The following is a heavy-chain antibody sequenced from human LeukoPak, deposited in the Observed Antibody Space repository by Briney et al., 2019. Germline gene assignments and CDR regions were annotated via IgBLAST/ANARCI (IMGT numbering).Heavy chain of an antibody. Sequence: ASVKVACKASGYTFTNYDINWVRQATGQGLEWMGWRNPNSGRTGFAQKFQGRLTMTADTSISAAYMELSSLTSDDTAVYYCARGPVSTHGMDVWGQGTTVTVSS. CDR2: RNPNSGRT. CDR1: GYTFTNYD. CDR3: ARGPVSTHGMDV. D-gene: IGHD6-13*01. J-gene: IGHJ6*02. V-gene: IGHV1-8*01.